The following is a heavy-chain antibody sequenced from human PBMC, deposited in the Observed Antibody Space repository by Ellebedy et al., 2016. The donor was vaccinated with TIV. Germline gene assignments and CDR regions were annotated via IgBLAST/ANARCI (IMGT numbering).Heavy chain of an antibody. J-gene: IGHJ6*02. V-gene: IGHV3-23*01. D-gene: IGHD6-19*01. CDR3: AKGGSAREQWLVRRRYYYGMDV. Sequence: GESLKISCAASGFTFSSYAMSWVRQAPGKGLEWVSAISGSGGSTYYADSVKGRFTISRDNSKNTLYLQMNSLRAEDTAVYYCAKGGSAREQWLVRRRYYYGMDVWGQGTTVTVSS. CDR1: GFTFSSYA. CDR2: ISGSGGST.